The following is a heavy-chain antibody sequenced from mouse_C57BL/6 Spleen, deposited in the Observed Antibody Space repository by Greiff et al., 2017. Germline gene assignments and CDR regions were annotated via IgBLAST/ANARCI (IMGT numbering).Heavy chain of an antibody. CDR3: ARRGDGYYAGYAMDY. V-gene: IGHV1-64*01. CDR1: GYTFTSYW. J-gene: IGHJ4*01. Sequence: QVQLKQPGAELVKPGASVKLSCKASGYTFTSYWMHWVKQRPGQGLEWIGMIHPNSGSTNYNEKFKSKATLTVDKSSSTAYMQLSSLTSEDSAVYYCARRGDGYYAGYAMDYWGQGTSVTVSS. CDR2: IHPNSGST. D-gene: IGHD2-3*01.